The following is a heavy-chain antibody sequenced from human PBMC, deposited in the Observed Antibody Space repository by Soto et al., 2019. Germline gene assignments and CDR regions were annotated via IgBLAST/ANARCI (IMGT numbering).Heavy chain of an antibody. CDR1: GYSFTSYW. J-gene: IGHJ6*02. Sequence: PGESLKISCKGSGYSFTSYWIGWVRQMPGKGLEWMGIIYPGDSDTRYSPSFQGQVTTSADKSISTAYLQWSSLKASDTAMYYCASASVDYDFWSGYNRYYYYGMDVWGQGTTVTVSS. V-gene: IGHV5-51*01. CDR3: ASASVDYDFWSGYNRYYYYGMDV. D-gene: IGHD3-3*01. CDR2: IYPGDSDT.